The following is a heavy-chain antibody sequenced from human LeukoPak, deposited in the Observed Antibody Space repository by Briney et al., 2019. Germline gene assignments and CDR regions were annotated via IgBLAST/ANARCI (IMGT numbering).Heavy chain of an antibody. Sequence: PGGSLRLSCAASGFTFDDYGMHWVRQAPGKGLEWVSGISWNSGKIGYADSVKGRFTISRDNAKNSLYLQMSNLRAEDTAVYFCARGGGLDVWGQGATVTVSS. CDR3: ARGGGLDV. CDR1: GFTFDDYG. V-gene: IGHV3-9*01. D-gene: IGHD3-16*01. J-gene: IGHJ6*02. CDR2: ISWNSGKI.